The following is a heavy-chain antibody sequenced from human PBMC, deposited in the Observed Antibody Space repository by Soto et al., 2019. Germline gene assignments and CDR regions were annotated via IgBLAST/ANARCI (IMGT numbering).Heavy chain of an antibody. Sequence: GSLRLSCAASGFTFSSYSMNWVRQAPGKGLEWVSSISSSSSYIYYADSVKGRFTISRDNAKNSLYLQMNSLRAEDTAVYYCARDKEKDIVVVPAATGWFDPWGQGTLVTVSS. CDR1: GFTFSSYS. CDR3: ARDKEKDIVVVPAATGWFDP. D-gene: IGHD2-2*01. CDR2: ISSSSSYI. J-gene: IGHJ5*02. V-gene: IGHV3-21*04.